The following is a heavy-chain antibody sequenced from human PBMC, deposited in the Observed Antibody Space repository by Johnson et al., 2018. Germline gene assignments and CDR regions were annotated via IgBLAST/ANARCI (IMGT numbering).Heavy chain of an antibody. Sequence: QVQLVESGAEVKKPGSSVKVSCKASGGTFSSYAISWVRQAPGQGLEWMGGIIPIFGTANYAQKFQGRVTIIADESTSTTYMELSSLRTEDTAGYYCARIKVCSGSYGSFVGCAFDIWGQGTMVTVSS. CDR3: ARIKVCSGSYGSFVGCAFDI. D-gene: IGHD1-26*01. CDR2: IIPIFGTA. V-gene: IGHV1-69*01. J-gene: IGHJ3*02. CDR1: GGTFSSYA.